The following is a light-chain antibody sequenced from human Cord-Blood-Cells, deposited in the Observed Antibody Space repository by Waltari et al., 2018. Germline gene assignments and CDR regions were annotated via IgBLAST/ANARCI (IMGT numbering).Light chain of an antibody. CDR1: RRDVWSYQL. V-gene: IGLV2-23*01. Sequence: SSLTPPYPLAGAPCTSVPLLCPGTRRDVWSYQLFSWYQQHPGKAPKLMIYEGSKRPSGVSNRFSGSKSGNTASLTISGLQAEDEADYYCCSYAGSSTVVFGGGTKLTVL. CDR3: CSYAGSSTVV. CDR2: EGS. J-gene: IGLJ2*01.